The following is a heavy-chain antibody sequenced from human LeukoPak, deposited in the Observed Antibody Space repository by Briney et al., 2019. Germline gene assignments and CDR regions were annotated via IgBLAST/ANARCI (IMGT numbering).Heavy chain of an antibody. D-gene: IGHD3-3*01. J-gene: IGHJ4*02. Sequence: SETLSLTCAVSGGSFSGYYWSWIRQPPGKGLEWIGEINHSGSTNYNPSLKSRVTISVDTSKTQFSLKLSSVPAADTAVYYCARHSTFFGVVIIKGRVRGPFDYWGQGTLVTVSS. CDR2: INHSGST. CDR1: GGSFSGYY. CDR3: ARHSTFFGVVIIKGRVRGPFDY. V-gene: IGHV4-34*01.